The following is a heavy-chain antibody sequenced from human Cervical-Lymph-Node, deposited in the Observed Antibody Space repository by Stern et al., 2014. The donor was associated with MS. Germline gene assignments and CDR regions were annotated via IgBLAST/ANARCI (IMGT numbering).Heavy chain of an antibody. D-gene: IGHD3-16*01. CDR2: VSHDGSNK. CDR3: ARRFGYFDS. CDR1: GFTFSTYT. J-gene: IGHJ4*02. Sequence: VQLLESGGGVVQPGRSLRLSCAASGFTFSTYTMHWVRQAPGKGLDWVAVVSHDGSNKYYADSVEGRFTISRDNSKNTLYLQMNSLRAEDTAVYYCARRFGYFDSWGQGTLVTVSS. V-gene: IGHV3-30-3*01.